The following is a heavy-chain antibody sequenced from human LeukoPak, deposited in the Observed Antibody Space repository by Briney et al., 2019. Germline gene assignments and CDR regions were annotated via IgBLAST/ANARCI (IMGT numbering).Heavy chain of an antibody. CDR2: IYYSGST. J-gene: IGHJ4*02. V-gene: IGHV4-61*05. CDR1: GGSISSSSYY. D-gene: IGHD6-19*01. CDR3: ARGLFPPVAV. Sequence: SETLSLTCTVSGGSISSSSYYWSWIRQPPGKGLEWIGYIYYSGSTNYNPSLKSRVTISVDTSKNQFSLKLSSVTAADTAVYYCARGLFPPVAVWGQGTLVTVSS.